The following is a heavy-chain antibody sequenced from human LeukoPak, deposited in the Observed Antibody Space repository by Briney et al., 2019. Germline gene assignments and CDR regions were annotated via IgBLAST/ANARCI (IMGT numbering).Heavy chain of an antibody. V-gene: IGHV4-59*01. CDR1: GGSISSYY. CDR2: TYYSGST. Sequence: SETLSLTCTVSGGSISSYYWSWIRQPPGKGLEWIGYTYYSGSTNYNPSLKSRVTISVDTSKNQFSLKLSSVTAADTAVYFCAGVYCGGDCSNYYGMDVWGQGTTVTVSS. J-gene: IGHJ6*02. D-gene: IGHD2-21*02. CDR3: AGVYCGGDCSNYYGMDV.